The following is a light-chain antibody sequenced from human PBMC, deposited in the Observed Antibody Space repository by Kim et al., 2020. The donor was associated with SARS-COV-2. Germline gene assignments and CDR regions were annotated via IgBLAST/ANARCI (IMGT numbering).Light chain of an antibody. V-gene: IGKV1-5*03. J-gene: IGKJ5*01. CDR1: QSIGTW. CDR3: QQYDNYPIT. Sequence: PSVGDRVTLTCRASQSIGTWLAWYQLKPGRAPKLLINKASTLESGVPSRFSGSASGTEFTLTIASLQPDDFATYFCQQYDNYPITFGQGTRLEIK. CDR2: KAS.